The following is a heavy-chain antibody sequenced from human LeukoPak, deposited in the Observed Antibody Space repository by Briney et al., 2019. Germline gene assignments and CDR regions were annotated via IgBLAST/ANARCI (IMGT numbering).Heavy chain of an antibody. V-gene: IGHV3-7*01. CDR3: ARVIADRPARRTYYYMDV. CDR1: GFTFSSYW. Sequence: GESLRLSCAASGFTFSSYWMGWVRQAPGKGLEWVANIKQDGSEKYYVDSVKGRFAISRDNAKDSLYLQMNSLRAEDTAVYHCARVIADRPARRTYYYMDVWGKGTTVTVSS. J-gene: IGHJ6*03. CDR2: IKQDGSEK. D-gene: IGHD6-6*01.